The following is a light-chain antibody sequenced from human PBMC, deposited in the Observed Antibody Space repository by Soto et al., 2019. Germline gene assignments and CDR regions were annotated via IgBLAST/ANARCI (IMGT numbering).Light chain of an antibody. CDR3: QQRYNWPLT. V-gene: IGKV3-11*01. Sequence: EIVLTQSPATLSLSPGERVTLSCRASQSVSSSLAWYQQQPGQAPRLLIYDASNRATGITARFSGSGSGTDFTLTISSLEPEDFAVYYCQQRYNWPLTFGQGTRLEIK. J-gene: IGKJ5*01. CDR1: QSVSSS. CDR2: DAS.